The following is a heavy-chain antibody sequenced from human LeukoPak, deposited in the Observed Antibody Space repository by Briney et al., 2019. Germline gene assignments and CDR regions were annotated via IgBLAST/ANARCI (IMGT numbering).Heavy chain of an antibody. CDR2: FDYSGST. V-gene: IGHV4-39*01. D-gene: IGHD2-15*01. CDR1: GGSISSNTYY. CDR3: ARHLGGSYYSPFDY. J-gene: IGHJ4*02. Sequence: PSETLSLTCAVSGGSISSNTYYWGWIRQPPGKGLEWIGSFDYSGSTYYNPSLKSRVTIFEDTSKNQFSLKLTSVTAADTAVYYCARHLGGSYYSPFDYWGRGILVTVSS.